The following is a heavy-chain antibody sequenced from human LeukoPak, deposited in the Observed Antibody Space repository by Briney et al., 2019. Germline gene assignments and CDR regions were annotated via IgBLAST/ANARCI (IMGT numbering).Heavy chain of an antibody. CDR2: MNPNSGNT. Sequence: ASVKVSCKASGYTFTSYGISWVRQATGQGLEWMGWMNPNSGNTGYAQKFQGRVTMTRNTSISTAYMELSSLRSEDTAVYYCASMGTDPYYYYMDVWGKGTTVTISS. J-gene: IGHJ6*03. CDR3: ASMGTDPYYYYMDV. CDR1: GYTFTSYG. V-gene: IGHV1-8*02.